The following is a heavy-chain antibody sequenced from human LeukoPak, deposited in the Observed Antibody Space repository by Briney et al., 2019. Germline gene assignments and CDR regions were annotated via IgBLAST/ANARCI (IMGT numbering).Heavy chain of an antibody. D-gene: IGHD5-18*01. V-gene: IGHV3-23*01. CDR2: ISSGFNS. Sequence: PGGSLRLSSASSGFTFSSYAMSWVRQAAGKGLEWVSGISSGFNSYHADFVKGRLTISRDNSKNTLYLQMNSLRAEDTDVYYCAKEQGYSYSVAAFDMWGQGTMVTVSS. J-gene: IGHJ3*02. CDR3: AKEQGYSYSVAAFDM. CDR1: GFTFSSYA.